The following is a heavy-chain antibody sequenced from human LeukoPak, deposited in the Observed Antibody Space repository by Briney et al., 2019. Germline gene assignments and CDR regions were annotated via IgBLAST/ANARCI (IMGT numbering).Heavy chain of an antibody. CDR3: ARAGMDGRGYYQGFDY. J-gene: IGHJ4*02. CDR1: GFTVSSNY. D-gene: IGHD3-22*01. V-gene: IGHV3-66*01. Sequence: GGSLRLSCAASGFTVSSNYMSWVRQAPGKGLEWVSVIYSGGSTYYADSVKGRFTISRDNAKNSLFLQMNSLRAEDTALYYCARAGMDGRGYYQGFDYWGQGTLVTVSS. CDR2: IYSGGST.